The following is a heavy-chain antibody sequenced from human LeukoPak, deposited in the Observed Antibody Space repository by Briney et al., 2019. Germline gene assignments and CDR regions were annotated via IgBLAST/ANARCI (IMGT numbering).Heavy chain of an antibody. D-gene: IGHD4-23*01. V-gene: IGHV1-69*10. CDR3: ARSLIDYGGSYDAFDI. J-gene: IGHJ3*02. CDR2: ITPILGTA. CDR1: GYTFTGYY. Sequence: SVKVSCKASGYTFTGYYMHWVRQAPGQGLEWMGGITPILGTANYAQKFQGRVMINADQSTSTAYMELSSLRSEDTAVYYCARSLIDYGGSYDAFDIWGQGTMVTISS.